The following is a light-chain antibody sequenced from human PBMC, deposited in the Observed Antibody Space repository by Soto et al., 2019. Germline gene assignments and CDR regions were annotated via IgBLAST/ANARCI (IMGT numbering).Light chain of an antibody. J-gene: IGLJ2*01. V-gene: IGLV2-23*01. CDR3: CSYAGSSTDVV. CDR1: SSDVGSYNL. CDR2: EGS. Sequence: QSALTQPASVSGSPGQSITISCTGTSSDVGSYNLVSWYQQHPGKAPKLMIYEGSKRPSGVSNRFSGSKSGNTASLTISGLQAEDEAGYSCCSYAGSSTDVVFGGGTKLTVL.